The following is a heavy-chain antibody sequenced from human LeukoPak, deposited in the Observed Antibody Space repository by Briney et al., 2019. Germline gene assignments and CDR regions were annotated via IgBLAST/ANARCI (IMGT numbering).Heavy chain of an antibody. CDR3: ARYYYDSSGYYYGMAFDI. V-gene: IGHV1-69*06. Sequence: GASVKVSCKASGGTFSSYAISWVRQVPGQGLEWMGGIIPIFGTANYAQKFQGRVTITADKSTSTAYMELSSLRFEDTAVYYCARYYYDSSGYYYGMAFDIWGQGTMVTVSS. CDR2: IIPIFGTA. D-gene: IGHD3-22*01. J-gene: IGHJ3*02. CDR1: GGTFSSYA.